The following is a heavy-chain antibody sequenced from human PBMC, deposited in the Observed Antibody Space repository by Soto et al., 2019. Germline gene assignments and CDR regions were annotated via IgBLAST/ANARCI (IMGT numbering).Heavy chain of an antibody. Sequence: PGGSLRLSCAASGFTVSSNYMSWVRQAPGKGLEWVSVIYSGGSTYYADSVKGRFTISRDNSKNTLYLQMNSLRAEDTAVYYCAREAGATPSALVDYWGQGTMVTVYS. J-gene: IGHJ4*02. V-gene: IGHV3-53*01. D-gene: IGHD1-26*01. CDR2: IYSGGST. CDR1: GFTVSSNY. CDR3: AREAGATPSALVDY.